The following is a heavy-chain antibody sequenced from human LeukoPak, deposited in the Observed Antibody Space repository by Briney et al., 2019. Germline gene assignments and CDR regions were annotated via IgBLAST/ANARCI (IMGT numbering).Heavy chain of an antibody. CDR2: LSGSDAGT. J-gene: IGHJ4*02. D-gene: IGHD2-8*02. V-gene: IGHV3-23*01. Sequence: GGSLRLSCAASGFTFNKYAMSWVRQAPGRGLEWVSALSGSDAGTYYADSVKGRFTISRDNSKNTLYLQMNSLRAEDAAVYYCAKAPLGRCTGAICYSFDYWGQDTLVTVSS. CDR1: GFTFNKYA. CDR3: AKAPLGRCTGAICYSFDY.